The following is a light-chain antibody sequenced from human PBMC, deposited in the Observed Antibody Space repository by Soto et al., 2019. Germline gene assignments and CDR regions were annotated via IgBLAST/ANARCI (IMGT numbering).Light chain of an antibody. Sequence: DIQMTQAPSSLSASVGDRVTITCRASQRITNYLNWYQQKPGKAPKLLIYAASSLQSGVPSRFSGSGSGTDFTLTIASLQPEDFATYYCQQSHSTPWTFGQGNKGDIK. CDR1: QRITNY. J-gene: IGKJ1*01. V-gene: IGKV1-39*01. CDR2: AAS. CDR3: QQSHSTPWT.